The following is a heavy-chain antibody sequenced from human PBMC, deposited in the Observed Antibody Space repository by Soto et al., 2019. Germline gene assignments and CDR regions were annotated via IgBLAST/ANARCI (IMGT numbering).Heavy chain of an antibody. D-gene: IGHD3-3*01. CDR2: INPSGGST. J-gene: IGHJ6*02. CDR3: ARDTIFGYYGMDV. Sequence: ASVKVSCKASGYTFTSYYMHWVRQAPGQGLEWMGKINPSGGSTSYAQKFQGRVTMTRDTSTSTVYMELSSLRSEDTAVYYCARDTIFGYYGMDVWGQGTTVTVSS. V-gene: IGHV1-46*01. CDR1: GYTFTSYY.